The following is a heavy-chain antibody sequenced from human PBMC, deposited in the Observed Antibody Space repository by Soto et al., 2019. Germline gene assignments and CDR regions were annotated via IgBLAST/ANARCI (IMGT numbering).Heavy chain of an antibody. CDR2: IYSGGST. D-gene: IGHD6-6*01. J-gene: IGHJ5*02. CDR3: ARDRSSSSFHWFDP. Sequence: GGSLRLSCAASGFTASSNYMSWVRQAPGKGLEWVSVIYSGGSTYYADSVKGRFTISRDNSKNTLYLQMNSLRAEDTAVYYCARDRSSSSFHWFDPWGQGTLVTVSS. V-gene: IGHV3-53*01. CDR1: GFTASSNY.